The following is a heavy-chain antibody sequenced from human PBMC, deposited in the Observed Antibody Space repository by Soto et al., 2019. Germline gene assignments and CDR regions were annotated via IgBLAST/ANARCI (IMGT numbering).Heavy chain of an antibody. Sequence: PSETLSLTCVVSGNSISTTNWWSWVRQSPGKGLEWIGEIYHSGSTNYNPSLKSRVTISVDKSKNQFSLKLSSATAADTAVYYCARDVGYHYDGSPSGQFDFWGQGTLVTVSS. D-gene: IGHD3-22*01. CDR1: GNSISTTNW. CDR2: IYHSGST. V-gene: IGHV4-4*02. J-gene: IGHJ4*02. CDR3: ARDVGYHYDGSPSGQFDF.